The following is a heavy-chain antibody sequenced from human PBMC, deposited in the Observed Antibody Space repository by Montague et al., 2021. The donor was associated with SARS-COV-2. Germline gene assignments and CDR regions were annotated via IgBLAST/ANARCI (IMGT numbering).Heavy chain of an antibody. J-gene: IGHJ6*02. CDR1: GFSLITSGMC. D-gene: IGHD3-9*01. CDR2: IDWDDDN. CDR3: ARRTYDILTGYYYRMDV. Sequence: PALVKPTQTLTLTCIFSGFSLITSGMCVSWIRQPPGKSLEWPARIDWDDDNYYSTSLKTRLTISKDTSKNQVVLTMTNMDPVDAATYYCARRTYDILTGYYYRMDVWGQGTTVTVSS. V-gene: IGHV2-70*11.